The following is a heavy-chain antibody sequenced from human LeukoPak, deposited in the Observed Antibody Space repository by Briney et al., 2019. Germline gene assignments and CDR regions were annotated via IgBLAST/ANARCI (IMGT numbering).Heavy chain of an antibody. CDR1: GFTFSSYS. CDR2: ISSSSSYI. V-gene: IGHV3-21*01. J-gene: IGHJ4*02. Sequence: GGSLRLSCAASGFTFSSYSMNWVRQAPGKGLEWVSSISSSSSYIYYADSVKGRFTISRDNAKNSLYLQMNSLRAEDTAVYNCARYSSSRTIDYWGQGTLVTVSS. CDR3: ARYSSSRTIDY. D-gene: IGHD6-6*01.